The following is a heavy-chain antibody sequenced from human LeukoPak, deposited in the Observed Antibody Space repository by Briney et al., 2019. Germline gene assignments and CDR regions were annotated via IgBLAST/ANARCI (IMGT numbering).Heavy chain of an antibody. Sequence: PSETLSLTCTVSGGSIIRSSYYWGWIRQPPGKGLEWIGTVYYSGSTSYNPSLKSRLTISVDTSKNQFSLKLSSVTAADTAIYYCATHVDESIGYYFESWGQGTLVTVSS. CDR3: ATHVDESIGYYFES. V-gene: IGHV4-39*01. J-gene: IGHJ4*02. CDR2: VYYSGST. D-gene: IGHD6-6*01. CDR1: GGSIIRSSYY.